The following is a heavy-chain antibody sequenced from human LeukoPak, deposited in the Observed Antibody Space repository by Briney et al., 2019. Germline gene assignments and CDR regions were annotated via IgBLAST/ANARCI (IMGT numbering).Heavy chain of an antibody. D-gene: IGHD2-2*01. CDR2: INPNSGGT. CDR1: GYTFTGYY. CDR3: AREKPPCSSTSCYAGERWTAPPDY. J-gene: IGHJ4*02. Sequence: GASVKVSCKASGYTFTGYYMHWVRQAPGQGLEWMGWINPNSGGTNYAQKFQGRVTMTRDTSISTAYMELSRLRSDDTAVYYCAREKPPCSSTSCYAGERWTAPPDYWGQGTLVTVSP. V-gene: IGHV1-2*02.